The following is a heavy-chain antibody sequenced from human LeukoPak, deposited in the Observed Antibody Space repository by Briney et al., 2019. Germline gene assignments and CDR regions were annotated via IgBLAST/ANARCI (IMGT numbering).Heavy chain of an antibody. CDR2: IYYSGRT. CDR3: AREGPPGWRYSSSWERLSFWFDP. V-gene: IGHV4-59*01. D-gene: IGHD6-13*01. J-gene: IGHJ5*02. CDR1: GGSISSYY. Sequence: SETLSLTCTVSGGSISSYYWSWMREPPGKGLEGMGYIYYSGRTNYNPSLKSRVTISVGTSKNQFSLKLSSVTAADTAVYYCAREGPPGWRYSSSWERLSFWFDPWGQGTLVTVSS.